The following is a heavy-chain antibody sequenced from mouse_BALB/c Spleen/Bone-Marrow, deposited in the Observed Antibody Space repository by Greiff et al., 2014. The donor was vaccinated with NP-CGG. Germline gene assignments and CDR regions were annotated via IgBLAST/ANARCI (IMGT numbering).Heavy chain of an antibody. D-gene: IGHD2-4*01. CDR3: ARERYDYDWKDY. CDR1: GYTFTSYW. Sequence: VQLQQSGAELVKPGASVKLSCKASGYTFTSYWMHWVKQRPGQGLEWIGEINPSNGRTNYNEKFKSKATLTVDKSSSTAYMQHSSLTSEDSAVYYCARERYDYDWKDYWGQGTTLTVSS. J-gene: IGHJ2*01. CDR2: INPSNGRT. V-gene: IGHV1S81*02.